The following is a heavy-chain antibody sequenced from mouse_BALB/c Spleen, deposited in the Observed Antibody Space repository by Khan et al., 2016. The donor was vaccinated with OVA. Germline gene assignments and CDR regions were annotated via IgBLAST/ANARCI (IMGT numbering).Heavy chain of an antibody. V-gene: IGHV2-9*02. D-gene: IGHD4-1*01. CDR2: IWAGGTT. Sequence: QVQLKESGPGLVAPSQSLSITCTVSGFSLTSYGVHWVRQPPGKGLEWLGVIWAGGTTNYNSALMSKLSISKDNYKSQVFLKMNSLQTDDTAMYYCARAKGWDNAMDYWGQGTSVTVSS. J-gene: IGHJ4*01. CDR3: ARAKGWDNAMDY. CDR1: GFSLTSYG.